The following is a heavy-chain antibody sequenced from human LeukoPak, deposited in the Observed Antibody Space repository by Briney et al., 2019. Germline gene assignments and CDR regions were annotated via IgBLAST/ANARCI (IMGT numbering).Heavy chain of an antibody. D-gene: IGHD6-13*01. V-gene: IGHV3-74*01. CDR1: GFTFSTHW. CDR2: IKGDGTST. J-gene: IGHJ4*02. Sequence: PGGSLRLSCTVSGFTFSTHWMRWVRQAPGKGLLWVSHIKGDGTSTNYADSVKGRFTISRDNAKNTLFLQMNSLRAEDTAVYYCARDGLAAAADYWGQGTLVTVSS. CDR3: ARDGLAAAADY.